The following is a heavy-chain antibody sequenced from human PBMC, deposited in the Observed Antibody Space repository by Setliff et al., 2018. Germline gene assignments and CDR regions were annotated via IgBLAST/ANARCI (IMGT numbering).Heavy chain of an antibody. CDR2: ITHDGSKT. V-gene: IGHV3-7*01. CDR3: TRDQDYYGMDV. CDR1: GFTFNTYG. Sequence: GSLRLSCAGSGFTFNTYGLNWVRQAPGKGLEWVASITHDGSKTYILDSVKGRFTISRDNTKNSLYLQMNSLRGEDTAVYHCTRDQDYYGMDVWGQGTTVTVSS. J-gene: IGHJ6*02.